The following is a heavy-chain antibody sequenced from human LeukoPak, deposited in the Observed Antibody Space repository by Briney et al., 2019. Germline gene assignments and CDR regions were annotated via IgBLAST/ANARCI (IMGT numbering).Heavy chain of an antibody. J-gene: IGHJ6*02. Sequence: GGSLRLSCAGSGFTFSNYGMHWARQAPGKGLEWVALISYDGSNKYYADSVKGRITISRDNSKNTLYLQMNSLRAEDTAVYYCAKKGSYYGDYGMDVWGQGTTVTVPS. CDR1: GFTFSNYG. D-gene: IGHD4-17*01. CDR2: ISYDGSNK. CDR3: AKKGSYYGDYGMDV. V-gene: IGHV3-30*18.